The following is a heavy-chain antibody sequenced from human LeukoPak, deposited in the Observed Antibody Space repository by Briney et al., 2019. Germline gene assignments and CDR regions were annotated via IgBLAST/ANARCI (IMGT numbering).Heavy chain of an antibody. CDR3: ARGYSSGYRIDY. D-gene: IGHD3-22*01. V-gene: IGHV3-74*01. J-gene: IGHJ4*02. Sequence: GGSLRLSCAASGFTFSSYWMHWVRQAPGKGLVWVSRINSDGSSTSYADSVKGRLTISRDNAKNTLYLQMNSLRAEDTAVYYCARGYSSGYRIDYWGQGTLVTVSS. CDR2: INSDGSST. CDR1: GFTFSSYW.